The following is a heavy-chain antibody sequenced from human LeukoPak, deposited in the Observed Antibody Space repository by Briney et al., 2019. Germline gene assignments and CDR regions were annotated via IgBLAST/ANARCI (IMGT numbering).Heavy chain of an antibody. CDR1: GFTFSSYS. D-gene: IGHD3-3*01. V-gene: IGHV3-21*01. Sequence: PGGSLRLSCAASGFTFSSYSMNWVRQAPGKGLEWVSSISSSSSYIYYADSVKARFTISRDNAKNSLYLQMNSLRAEDTAVYYCARDRSRSGPDAFDIWGQGTMVTVSS. CDR2: ISSSSSYI. J-gene: IGHJ3*02. CDR3: ARDRSRSGPDAFDI.